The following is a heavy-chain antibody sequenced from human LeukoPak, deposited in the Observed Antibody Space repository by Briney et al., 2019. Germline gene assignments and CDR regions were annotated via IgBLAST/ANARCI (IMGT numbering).Heavy chain of an antibody. CDR3: AAVIGSDESSDY. J-gene: IGHJ4*02. CDR2: IVVGSGNT. CDR1: GFTFTSSA. D-gene: IGHD3-16*01. V-gene: IGHV1-58*02. Sequence: APVKVSCKASGFTFTSSAMQWVRQARGQRLEWIGWIVVGSGNTNYAQKFQERVTITRDMSTSTAYMELSSLRSEDTAVYYCAAVIGSDESSDYWGQGTLVTVSS.